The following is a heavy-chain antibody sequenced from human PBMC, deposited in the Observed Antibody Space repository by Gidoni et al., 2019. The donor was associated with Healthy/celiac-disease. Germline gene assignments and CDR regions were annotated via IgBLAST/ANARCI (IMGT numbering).Heavy chain of an antibody. J-gene: IGHJ6*02. Sequence: QVQLQESGPGLVKPSGTLSLTCAVSGGSISSSNWWSWVRPPPGQGLEWIGEIYHSGSTNYNPTLKGRVTIAVDKTKNQFSLKLGSVTATDTDVYYCARDSDYYGDGYYGMDVWGQGTTVTVSS. CDR1: GGSISSSNW. CDR3: ARDSDYYGDGYYGMDV. V-gene: IGHV4-4*02. D-gene: IGHD3-10*01. CDR2: IYHSGST.